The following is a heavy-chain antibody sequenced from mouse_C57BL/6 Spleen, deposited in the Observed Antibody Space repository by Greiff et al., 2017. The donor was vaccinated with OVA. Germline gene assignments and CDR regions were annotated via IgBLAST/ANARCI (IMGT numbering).Heavy chain of an antibody. CDR2: ISYDGSN. J-gene: IGHJ3*01. CDR1: GYSITSGYY. D-gene: IGHD4-1*01. V-gene: IGHV3-6*01. Sequence: EVKLQESGPGLVKPSQSLSLTCSVTGYSITSGYYWNWIRQFPGNKLEWMGYISYDGSNKYNPSLKNRISITRDTSKNQFFLTLNSVTTEDTATYYCARANWEAWLAYWGQGTLVTVSA. CDR3: ARANWEAWLAY.